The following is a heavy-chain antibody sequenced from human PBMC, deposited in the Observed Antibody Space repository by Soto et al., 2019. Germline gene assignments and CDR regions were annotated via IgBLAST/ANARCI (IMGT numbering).Heavy chain of an antibody. Sequence: GGSLRLSCAASGFTFSTYGMHWVRQAPGKGLEWVAVISYDGSNKYYADSVKGRFTISRDNSKNTLYLQMNSLRAEDTAVYYCARDRLRYNWNDFPYYYYGMDVWGQGTTVTVSS. CDR3: ARDRLRYNWNDFPYYYYGMDV. J-gene: IGHJ6*02. D-gene: IGHD1-1*01. V-gene: IGHV3-30*19. CDR2: ISYDGSNK. CDR1: GFTFSTYG.